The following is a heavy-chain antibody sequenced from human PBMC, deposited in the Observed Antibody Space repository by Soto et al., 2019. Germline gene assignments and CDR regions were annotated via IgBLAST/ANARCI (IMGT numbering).Heavy chain of an antibody. CDR3: AREGVPAARWSDP. J-gene: IGHJ5*02. CDR1: GGSISSYY. V-gene: IGHV4-59*01. CDR2: IYYSGST. D-gene: IGHD2-2*01. Sequence: SETLSLTCTVSGGSISSYYWSWIRQPPGKGLEWIGYIYYSGSTNYNPSLKSRVTISVDTSKSQVSLKLSSVTAADTAVYYCAREGVPAARWSDPWGQGTLVTVSS.